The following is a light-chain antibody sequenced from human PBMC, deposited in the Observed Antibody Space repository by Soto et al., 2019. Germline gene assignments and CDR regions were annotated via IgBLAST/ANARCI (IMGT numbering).Light chain of an antibody. CDR2: GAS. J-gene: IGKJ1*01. Sequence: EIQVTQSPSSLSASVGDRLTITCRASQSINTYVNWYRQTPGEAPRLLIYGASSWQTGVPSRFSGSGSGTDFTLTISSLQPEDFATYYCHQSFSTPWTFGQGTKVDIK. CDR1: QSINTY. CDR3: HQSFSTPWT. V-gene: IGKV1-39*01.